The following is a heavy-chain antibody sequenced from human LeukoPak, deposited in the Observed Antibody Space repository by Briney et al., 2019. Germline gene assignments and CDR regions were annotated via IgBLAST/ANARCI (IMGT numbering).Heavy chain of an antibody. D-gene: IGHD4-11*01. V-gene: IGHV3-7*01. CDR1: GFTFSTYW. CDR3: ARVGRDSKYGYFDF. Sequence: GGSLSLSCAASGFTFSTYWMSWARQAPGKGLEWVANIKQDESEKYYMDSVKGRFTISRDNAKNSLYLQMSSLRADDTAVYYCARVGRDSKYGYFDFWGQGTLVTVSS. J-gene: IGHJ4*02. CDR2: IKQDESEK.